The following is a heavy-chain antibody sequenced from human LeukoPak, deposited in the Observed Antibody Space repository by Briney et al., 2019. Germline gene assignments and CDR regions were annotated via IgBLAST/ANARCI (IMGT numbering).Heavy chain of an antibody. D-gene: IGHD6-13*01. CDR2: IIPIFGTT. V-gene: IGHV1-69*13. J-gene: IGHJ4*02. Sequence: GASVKFSCQASGGTFSTYAISWVRQAPGQGLEWMGGIIPIFGTTNYAQKFQGRVTIAADESTSTAYMELSSLRSEDTAVYYCARGNSSSWEFDFWGQGTLVTVSS. CDR3: ARGNSSSWEFDF. CDR1: GGTFSTYA.